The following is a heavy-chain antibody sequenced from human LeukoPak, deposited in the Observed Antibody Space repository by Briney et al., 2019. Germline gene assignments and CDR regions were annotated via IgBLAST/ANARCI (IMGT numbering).Heavy chain of an antibody. V-gene: IGHV5-51*01. CDR3: AGRDYYDSNLYFDY. J-gene: IGHJ4*02. CDR2: IYPGDSDT. CDR1: GYTLTNYW. Sequence: GESLKISCKGSGYTLTNYWIGWVRQMPGKGLEWMGIIYPGDSDTRYSPSFQGQVAISADKSISTAYLQWSSLKASDTAMYYCAGRDYYDSNLYFDYWGQGTLVTVSS. D-gene: IGHD3-22*01.